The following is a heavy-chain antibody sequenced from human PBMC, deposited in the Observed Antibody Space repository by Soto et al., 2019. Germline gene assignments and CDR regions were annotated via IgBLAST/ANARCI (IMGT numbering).Heavy chain of an antibody. J-gene: IGHJ4*02. V-gene: IGHV3-33*01. CDR3: ARGLIYSSSSLGVFDY. D-gene: IGHD6-6*01. Sequence: PGGSLRLSCAASGFTFSSYGMHWVRQAPGKGLEWVAVIWYDGSNKYYADSVKGRFTISRDKSKNTMYLQMNSLRAEDTVVYYCARGLIYSSSSLGVFDYWGRGTLGTVS. CDR1: GFTFSSYG. CDR2: IWYDGSNK.